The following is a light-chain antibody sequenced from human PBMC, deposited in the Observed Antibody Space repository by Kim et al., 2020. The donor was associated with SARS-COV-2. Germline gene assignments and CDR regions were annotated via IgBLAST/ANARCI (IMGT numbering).Light chain of an antibody. V-gene: IGLV1-44*01. CDR1: SSNIGSNT. CDR3: AAWDDSLNGYV. CDR2: SNN. J-gene: IGLJ1*01. Sequence: QSVLTQPPSASGTPGQRVTISCSGISSNIGSNTVNWYQQLPGTAPKLLIYSNNQRPSGVPDRFSGSKSGTSASLAIRGLQSEDEADYYCAAWDDSLNGYVCGTGTKVTVL.